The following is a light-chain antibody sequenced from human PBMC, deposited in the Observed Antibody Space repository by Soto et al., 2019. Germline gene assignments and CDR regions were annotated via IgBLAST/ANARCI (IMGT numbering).Light chain of an antibody. CDR2: SNN. CDR3: AAWDDSLNGYYV. V-gene: IGLV1-44*01. CDR1: SSNIGSNT. Sequence: QSVLTQPPSASGTPGQRVTISCSGSSSNIGSNTVNWYQQLPGTAPKLLIYSNNQRPSGIPDRLSGSKSGTSASLAISGLQSEDEADYYCAAWDDSLNGYYVFGTGTKVTVL. J-gene: IGLJ1*01.